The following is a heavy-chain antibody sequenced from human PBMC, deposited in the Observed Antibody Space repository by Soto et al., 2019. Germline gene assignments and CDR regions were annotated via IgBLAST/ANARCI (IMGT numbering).Heavy chain of an antibody. V-gene: IGHV5-51*01. CDR2: IYPGDSRT. CDR1: GYSFTTYW. CDR3: ARPWCSGHHCDVMDF. J-gene: IGHJ6*02. D-gene: IGHD6-25*01. Sequence: GESLKISCKGSGYSFTTYWIAWVRQMPGKGLEWMGIIYPGDSRTTYSPSFQGQVIISADKSISTVYLQWSSLKASDTAMYYWARPWCSGHHCDVMDFWGQGTTVTGS.